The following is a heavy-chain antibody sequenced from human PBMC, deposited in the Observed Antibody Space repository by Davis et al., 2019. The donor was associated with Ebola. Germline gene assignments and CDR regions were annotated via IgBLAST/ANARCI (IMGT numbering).Heavy chain of an antibody. CDR1: GFSFNNYP. V-gene: IGHV3-30-3*01. CDR3: ARGVFGAFFDS. J-gene: IGHJ4*02. Sequence: GESLKISCAASGFSFNNYPFHWVRQAPGKGLEWVAVISYDGTIQDYTDSVKGRFTISRDDSKNTLYPQMNSLRPEDTAVYYCARGVFGAFFDSWGQGALVTVSS. D-gene: IGHD3-10*01. CDR2: ISYDGTIQ.